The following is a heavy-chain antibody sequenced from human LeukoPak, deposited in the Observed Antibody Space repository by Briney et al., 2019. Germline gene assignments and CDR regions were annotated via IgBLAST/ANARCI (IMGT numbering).Heavy chain of an antibody. V-gene: IGHV3-30*01. D-gene: IGHD3-22*01. CDR3: VRDLTGWGESSGYSDY. CDR2: ISYDGTNK. J-gene: IGHJ4*02. CDR1: GFTFSSYA. Sequence: PGRSLRLSCAASGFTFSSYAMHWVRQAPGKGLEWVALISYDGTNKFYEDSVKGRFTISRDNSKNTLFLQVNSLRAEDTAVYYCVRDLTGWGESSGYSDYWGQGTLVTVSS.